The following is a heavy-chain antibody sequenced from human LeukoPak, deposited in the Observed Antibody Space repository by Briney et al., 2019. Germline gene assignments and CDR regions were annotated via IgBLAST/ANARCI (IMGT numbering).Heavy chain of an antibody. V-gene: IGHV4-59*08. D-gene: IGHD2/OR15-2a*01. CDR3: ARHLSSGMDV. Sequence: SETLSLTCTVSGGSLSGSYWSWIRQPPGKGLEWIAYIHYSGRTKYNPSLKSRTTMSVDTSKNQFSLRLSSVTAADTAVYYCARHLSSGMDVWGQGTTVTVSS. J-gene: IGHJ6*02. CDR2: IHYSGRT. CDR1: GGSLSGSY.